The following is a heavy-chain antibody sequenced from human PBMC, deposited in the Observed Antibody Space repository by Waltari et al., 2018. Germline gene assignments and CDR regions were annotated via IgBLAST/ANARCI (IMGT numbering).Heavy chain of an antibody. CDR1: GYSIRSGYY. Sequence: QVQLQESGPGLVKPSETLSLTCAVSGYSIRSGYYWGWIRQPPGKGLEWIGSIYHSGSTYYNPSLKSRVTISVDTSKNQFSLKLSSVTAADTAVYYCARDSDSTHSFDYWGQGTLVTVSS. J-gene: IGHJ4*02. D-gene: IGHD2-2*01. CDR2: IYHSGST. V-gene: IGHV4-38-2*02. CDR3: ARDSDSTHSFDY.